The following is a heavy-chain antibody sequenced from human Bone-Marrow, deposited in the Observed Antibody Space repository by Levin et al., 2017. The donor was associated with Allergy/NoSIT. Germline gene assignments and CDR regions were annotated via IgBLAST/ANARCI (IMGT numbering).Heavy chain of an antibody. D-gene: IGHD2-2*01. CDR2: IKQDGSEK. J-gene: IGHJ5*02. Sequence: GGSLRLSCAASGFTFSSYWMSWVRQAPGKGLEWVANIKQDGSEKYYVDSVKGRFTISRDNAKNSLYLQMNSLRAEDTAVYYCARLVVIVVVPAAMPRGDWFDPWGQGTLVTVSS. CDR1: GFTFSSYW. V-gene: IGHV3-7*01. CDR3: ARLVVIVVVPAAMPRGDWFDP.